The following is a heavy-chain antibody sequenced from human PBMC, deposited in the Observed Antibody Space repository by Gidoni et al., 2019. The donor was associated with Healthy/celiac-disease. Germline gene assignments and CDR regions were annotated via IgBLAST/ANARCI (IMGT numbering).Heavy chain of an antibody. CDR3: ARARGLRWLQHLLDY. V-gene: IGHV1-46*01. CDR2: IHPSGGST. D-gene: IGHD5-12*01. CDR1: GYILTRYY. Sequence: QVQLVQSRAEVKKPGASVKVSWMASGYILTRYYMHWVRQASGQGLEWMGTIHPSGGSTRYAQKFQGRVTMTRDTSTRTVYMELSSLRSEDTGVYYCARARGLRWLQHLLDYWGQGTLVTVSS. J-gene: IGHJ4*02.